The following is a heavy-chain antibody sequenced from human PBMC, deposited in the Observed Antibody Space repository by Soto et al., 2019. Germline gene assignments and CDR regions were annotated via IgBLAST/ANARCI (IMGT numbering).Heavy chain of an antibody. CDR3: ARGFCSSTSCYEDY. J-gene: IGHJ4*02. CDR1: CGYVSSGSYY. CDR2: IYYRGST. D-gene: IGHD2-2*01. V-gene: IGHV4-61*01. Sequence: SETLSLTYTAACGYVSSGSYYWSWIRQPPGKGLEWIGYIYYRGSTNYNPSLKSRLTISLDTSKNQFSLKLSSVTAADTAVYYCARGFCSSTSCYEDYWGQGTLVTVSS.